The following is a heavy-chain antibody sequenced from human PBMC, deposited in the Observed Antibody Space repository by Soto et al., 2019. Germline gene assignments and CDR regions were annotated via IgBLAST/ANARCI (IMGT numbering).Heavy chain of an antibody. CDR3: ARALGVVEYYYYGMDV. V-gene: IGHV3-53*04. J-gene: IGHJ6*02. D-gene: IGHD2-21*01. Sequence: EVQLVESGGGLVQPGGSLRLSCAASGFTVSSNYMSWVRQAPGKGLEWVSVIYSGGSTYYADSVKGRFTISRHNSKNTLYLQMSSLRAEDTAVYYCARALGVVEYYYYGMDVWGQGTTVTVSS. CDR1: GFTVSSNY. CDR2: IYSGGST.